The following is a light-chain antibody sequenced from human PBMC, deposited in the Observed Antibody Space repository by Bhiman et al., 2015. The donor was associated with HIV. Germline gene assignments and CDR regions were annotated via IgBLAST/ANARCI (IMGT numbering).Light chain of an antibody. Sequence: SYELTQPPSVSVAPGKTARMTCGGNNIESKSVHWYQQKPGQAPVVVISYNSDRPSGIPERFSGSNAGNVATLTINRAQVGDEADYYCQVCDIHIDHSVVFGGGTRLTVL. CDR3: QVCDIHIDHSVV. J-gene: IGLJ3*02. CDR1: NIESKS. CDR2: YNS. V-gene: IGLV3-21*04.